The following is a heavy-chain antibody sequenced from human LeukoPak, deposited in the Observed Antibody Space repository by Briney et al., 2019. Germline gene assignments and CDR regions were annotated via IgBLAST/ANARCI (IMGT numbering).Heavy chain of an antibody. Sequence: GRSLRLSCAASGFTFSSYAMHWVRQAPGKGLEWVAVISYDGSNKYYADSVKGRFTISRDNSKNTLYLQMNSLRAEDTAVYYCARDRPRTSCYDYWGQGTLVTVSS. CDR3: ARDRPRTSCYDY. CDR1: GFTFSSYA. J-gene: IGHJ4*02. V-gene: IGHV3-30-3*01. D-gene: IGHD2-2*01. CDR2: ISYDGSNK.